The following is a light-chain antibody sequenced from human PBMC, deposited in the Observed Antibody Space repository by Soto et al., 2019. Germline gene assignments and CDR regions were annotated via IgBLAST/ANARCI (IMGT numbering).Light chain of an antibody. CDR1: RGIRDA. V-gene: IGKV1-17*01. CDR2: SAS. CDR3: LQHSDYPFT. Sequence: DIQMTQSPSSPSASVGDRVTITCRASRGIRDALGWYQQKAGKVPKRLIYSASSLQRGVPSRFSGSGSETEFTLTISSLQPEDFATYYCLQHSDYPFTFGQGTRLE. J-gene: IGKJ2*01.